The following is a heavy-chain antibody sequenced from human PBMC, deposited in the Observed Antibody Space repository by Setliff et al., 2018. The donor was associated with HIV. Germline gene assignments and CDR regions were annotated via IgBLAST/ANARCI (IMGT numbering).Heavy chain of an antibody. D-gene: IGHD2-2*01. V-gene: IGHV4-61*01. Sequence: SETLSLTCTLSGDSISSGFYYWGWIRQSPGKGLEWIAFIYYSGSANYNSALRSRVTISVDTSNNQFSLKMNSVTAADTAVYYCASLGYCSSPNCYYQYFQHWGQGTLVTVS. CDR1: GDSISSGFYY. CDR3: ASLGYCSSPNCYYQYFQH. J-gene: IGHJ1*01. CDR2: IYYSGSA.